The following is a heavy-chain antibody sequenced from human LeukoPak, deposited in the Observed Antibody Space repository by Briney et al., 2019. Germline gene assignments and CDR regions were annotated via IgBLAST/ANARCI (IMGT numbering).Heavy chain of an antibody. Sequence: KPSETLSLTCTVSGGSISSSSYYWGWIRQPPGKGLEWIGSIYYSGSTYYNPSLKSRVTISVDTSKNQFSLKLNSVTAADTAVYYCARVSRYDSSGTSNFDYWGQGTLVTVSS. CDR3: ARVSRYDSSGTSNFDY. CDR1: GGSISSSSYY. CDR2: IYYSGST. V-gene: IGHV4-39*07. D-gene: IGHD3-22*01. J-gene: IGHJ4*02.